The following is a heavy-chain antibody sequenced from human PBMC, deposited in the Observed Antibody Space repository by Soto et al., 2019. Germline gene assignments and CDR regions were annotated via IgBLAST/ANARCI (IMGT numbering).Heavy chain of an antibody. CDR2: TYYRSKWYN. J-gene: IGHJ5*02. V-gene: IGHV6-1*01. D-gene: IGHD6-13*01. CDR1: GDSVSSNSAA. CDR3: ARDPAIAAAGTSWFDP. Sequence: SQTLSLTCAISGDSVSSNSAAWNWIRQSPSRGLEWLGRTYYRSKWYNDYAVSVKSRITINPDTSKNQFSLQLNSVTPEDTAVYYCARDPAIAAAGTSWFDPWGQGTLVTVS.